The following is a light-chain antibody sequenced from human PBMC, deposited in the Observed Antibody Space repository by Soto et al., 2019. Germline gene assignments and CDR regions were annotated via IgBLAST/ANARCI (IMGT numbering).Light chain of an antibody. V-gene: IGKV1-33*01. J-gene: IGKJ5*01. CDR3: QQYENLPT. CDR1: QNINNY. CDR2: DAS. Sequence: DIQMTQSPSSLSASVGDRVTITCQASQNINNYLNWYQQKPGRAPKLLIYDASNLEAGVPSRFKGNGIWADFTFTISRLQPEDIATYYCQQYENLPTFGQGTRLEIK.